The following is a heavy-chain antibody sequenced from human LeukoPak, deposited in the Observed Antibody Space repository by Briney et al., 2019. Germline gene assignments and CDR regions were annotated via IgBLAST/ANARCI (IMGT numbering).Heavy chain of an antibody. CDR3: AKVLAAPPDY. CDR2: IYYSGST. V-gene: IGHV4-39*01. J-gene: IGHJ4*02. D-gene: IGHD6-19*01. Sequence: SETLSLTCTVSGGSISSSSYYWGWIRQPPGKGLEWIGSIYYSGSTYYNPSLKSRVTISVDTSKNQFSLKLSSVTAADTAVYYCAKVLAAPPDYWGQGTLVTVSS. CDR1: GGSISSSSYY.